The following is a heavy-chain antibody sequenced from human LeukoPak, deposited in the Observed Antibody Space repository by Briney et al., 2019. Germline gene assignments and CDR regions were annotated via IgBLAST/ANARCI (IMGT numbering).Heavy chain of an antibody. CDR3: ARLKDDVTKFDS. Sequence: GGSLRLSCEGSGFTFRSYWMSWGRQAPGKGLEWVANIKQDGSQIHYADSVKGRFTISRDNAKNSLFLQMNSLRVEDTAVDYCARLKDDVTKFDSWGQGTLVTVSS. V-gene: IGHV3-7*01. CDR2: IKQDGSQI. CDR1: GFTFRSYW. J-gene: IGHJ4*02. D-gene: IGHD2-8*01.